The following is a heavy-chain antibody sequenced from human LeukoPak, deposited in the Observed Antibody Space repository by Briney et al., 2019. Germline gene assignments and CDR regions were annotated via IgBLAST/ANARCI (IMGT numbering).Heavy chain of an antibody. J-gene: IGHJ3*02. CDR1: GGTFSSYA. CDR3: VRIYYSNAFDI. D-gene: IGHD4-11*01. Sequence: ASVKVSCTASGGTFSSYAISWVRQAPGQGLEWMGGIIPIFGTANYAQKFQGRVTITADESTSTAYMELSSLRSEDTAVYYCVRIYYSNAFDIWGQGTMVTVSS. CDR2: IIPIFGTA. V-gene: IGHV1-69*01.